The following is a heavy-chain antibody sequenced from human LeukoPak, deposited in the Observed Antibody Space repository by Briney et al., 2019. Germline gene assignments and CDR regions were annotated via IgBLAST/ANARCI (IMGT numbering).Heavy chain of an antibody. CDR1: GFTFSSPS. J-gene: IGHJ4*02. Sequence: GGSVRLSCAASGFTFSSPSMSWVRQPPGEGLEWVAAIVPSGHSTTYRDYVKGEFTISGESSRNRLYLQMNTLTVEDTAIYSSARRLTGGVTDFFDFWGQGALVTVSS. V-gene: IGHV3-23*02. CDR3: ARRLTGGVTDFFDF. CDR2: IVPSGHST. D-gene: IGHD2-8*02.